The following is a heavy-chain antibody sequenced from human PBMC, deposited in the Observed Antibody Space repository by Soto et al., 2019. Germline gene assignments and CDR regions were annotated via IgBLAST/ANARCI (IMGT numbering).Heavy chain of an antibody. J-gene: IGHJ4*02. CDR3: ARGKYSSSWYQTFDY. CDR1: GGSISSYY. D-gene: IGHD6-13*01. V-gene: IGHV4-59*01. CDR2: SYYSGST. Sequence: QVQLQESGPGLVKPSETLSLTCTVSGGSISSYYWSWIRQPPGKGLEWIGYSYYSGSTNYNPSLKSRVTISVDTSKNQFSLKLSSVTAADTAVYYCARGKYSSSWYQTFDYWGQGTLVTVSS.